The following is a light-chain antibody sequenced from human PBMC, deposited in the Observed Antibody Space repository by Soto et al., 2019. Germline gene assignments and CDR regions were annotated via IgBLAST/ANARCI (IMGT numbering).Light chain of an antibody. CDR2: DVS. CDR3: SSYTTSGTVV. CDR1: SSDVGSDNR. Sequence: QSALTQPASVSGSPGQSITISCSGTSSDVGSDNRVSWYQQHPGKAPKFIIYDVSNRLSGVSDRFSGSKSGNTASLTISGIQAEDEADSYCSSYTTSGTVVFGGGTKVTVL. J-gene: IGLJ2*01. V-gene: IGLV2-14*01.